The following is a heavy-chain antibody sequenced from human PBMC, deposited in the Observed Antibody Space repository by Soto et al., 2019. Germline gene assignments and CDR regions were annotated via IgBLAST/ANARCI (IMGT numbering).Heavy chain of an antibody. CDR1: GYSFSFYG. CDR3: ASDWAAAGPFDY. V-gene: IGHV1-18*01. Sequence: ASVKVSCKASGYSFSFYGINWVRQAPGQGLEWMGWISAYNGNTNYAQKLQGRVTMTTDTSTSTAYMELRSLRSDDTAVYYCASDWAAAGPFDYWGQGTLVTVSS. D-gene: IGHD6-13*01. CDR2: ISAYNGNT. J-gene: IGHJ4*02.